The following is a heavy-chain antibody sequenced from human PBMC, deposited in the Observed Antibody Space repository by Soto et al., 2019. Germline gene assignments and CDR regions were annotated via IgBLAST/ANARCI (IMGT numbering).Heavy chain of an antibody. CDR1: GGTFSSYA. CDR3: ARDVRVIASYNWFDP. D-gene: IGHD6-13*01. CDR2: SIPIFGTA. Sequence: QVQLVQSGAEVKKPGSSVKVSCKASGGTFSSYAISWVRQAPGQGLEWMGGSIPIFGTANYAQKFQGRVTITADESTSPAHMELSSLRSEDTAVYYCARDVRVIASYNWFDPWGQGTLVTVSS. J-gene: IGHJ5*02. V-gene: IGHV1-69*12.